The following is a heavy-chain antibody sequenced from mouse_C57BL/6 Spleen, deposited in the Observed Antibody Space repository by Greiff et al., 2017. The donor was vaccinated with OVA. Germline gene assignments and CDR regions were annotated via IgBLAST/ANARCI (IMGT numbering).Heavy chain of an antibody. V-gene: IGHV5-17*01. Sequence: EVKLMESGGGLVKPGGSLKLSCAASGFTFSDYGMHWVRQAPEKGLEWVAYISSGSSTIYYADTVKGRFTISREHAKNTLFLQMTSLRSEDTAMFYCARPRRSYAMDYWGQGTSVTVST. CDR3: ARPRRSYAMDY. CDR1: GFTFSDYG. J-gene: IGHJ4*01. CDR2: ISSGSSTI.